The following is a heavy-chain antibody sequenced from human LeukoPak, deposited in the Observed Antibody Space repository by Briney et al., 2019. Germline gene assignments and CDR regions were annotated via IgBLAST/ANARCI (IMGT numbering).Heavy chain of an antibody. Sequence: ASVKVSCKASGYTFTSQYIHWVRQAPGQGLEWMGIINPSGGSTSYAQKFQGRVTMTRDTSTSTVYMELSSLRSEDTAVYYCAMDLYDYVWGSYRSFDYWGQGTLVTVSS. CDR3: AMDLYDYVWGSYRSFDY. J-gene: IGHJ4*02. CDR2: INPSGGST. CDR1: GYTFTSQY. V-gene: IGHV1-46*01. D-gene: IGHD3-16*02.